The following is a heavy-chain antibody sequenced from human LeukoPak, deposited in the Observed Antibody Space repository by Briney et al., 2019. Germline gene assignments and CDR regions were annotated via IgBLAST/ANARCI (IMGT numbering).Heavy chain of an antibody. D-gene: IGHD1-1*01. CDR2: IKQDESEK. CDR1: GFTFSSYW. V-gene: IGHV3-7*01. Sequence: GGSLRLSCAASGFTFSSYWMSWVRQAPGKGLEWVANIKQDESEKYYVDSLKGRFTISRDNATNSLYLQMNSLRAEDTAVYYCARDKIEGPTKLDYWGQGILVTVSS. J-gene: IGHJ4*02. CDR3: ARDKIEGPTKLDY.